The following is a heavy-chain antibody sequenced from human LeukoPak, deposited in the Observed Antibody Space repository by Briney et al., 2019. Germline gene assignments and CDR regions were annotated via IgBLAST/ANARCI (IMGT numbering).Heavy chain of an antibody. CDR3: ARVRPWGSSTPGTLGYYMDV. CDR1: GGSFSGYY. CDR2: ITHGGNT. Sequence: SETLSLTCAVNGGSFSGYYWSWIRQPPGKGLEWIGEITHGGNTNYNPSLKGRVTISVDTSKNQFSLKLSSVTAADTAVYYCARVRPWGSSTPGTLGYYMDVWGKGTTVTVSS. V-gene: IGHV4-34*01. J-gene: IGHJ6*03. D-gene: IGHD3-10*01.